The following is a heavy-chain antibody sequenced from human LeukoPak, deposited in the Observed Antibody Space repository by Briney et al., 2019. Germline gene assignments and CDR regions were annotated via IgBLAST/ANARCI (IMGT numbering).Heavy chain of an antibody. J-gene: IGHJ4*02. Sequence: GASVKVSCKASGYTLTNYGISWVRQAPGQGLEWIGWISVYSGNTKYAQRLRDRVTMTTDTSTTTAYLELRSLRIDDTAVYYCARGFSGSSWASNFDFWGQGSLVTVSS. D-gene: IGHD6-13*01. CDR3: ARGFSGSSWASNFDF. CDR2: ISVYSGNT. CDR1: GYTLTNYG. V-gene: IGHV1-18*01.